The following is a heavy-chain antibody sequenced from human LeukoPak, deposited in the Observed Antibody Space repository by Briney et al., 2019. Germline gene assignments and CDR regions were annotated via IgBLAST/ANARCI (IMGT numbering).Heavy chain of an antibody. CDR1: GFTFSSYA. V-gene: IGHV3-64*01. Sequence: GGSLRLSCAASGFTFSSYAMHWVRQAPGKGLEYVSAISSNGGSTYYANSVKGRFTISRDNSKNTLYLQMGSLRAEDVAVYYCARVDPNSYYFDYWGQGTLVTVSS. CDR2: ISSNGGST. CDR3: ARVDPNSYYFDY. J-gene: IGHJ4*02.